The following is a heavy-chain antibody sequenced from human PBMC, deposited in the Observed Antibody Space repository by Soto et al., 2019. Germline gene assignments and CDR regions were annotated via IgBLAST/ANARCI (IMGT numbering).Heavy chain of an antibody. CDR3: ARGGVDYYDSSGYYFSPYYFDY. CDR1: GGSISSGGYS. V-gene: IGHV4-30-2*01. CDR2: IYHSGST. Sequence: SETLSLTCAVSGGSISSGGYSWSWIRQPPGKGLEWIGYIYHSGSTYYNPSLKSRVTISVDRSKNQFPLKLSFVPAADTAVYYCARGGVDYYDSSGYYFSPYYFDYWGQGTLVTVSS. D-gene: IGHD3-22*01. J-gene: IGHJ4*02.